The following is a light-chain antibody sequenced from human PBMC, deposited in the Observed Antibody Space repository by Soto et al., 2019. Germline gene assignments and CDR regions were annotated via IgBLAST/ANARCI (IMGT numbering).Light chain of an antibody. CDR3: QQYAGSPRT. CDR2: DAS. Sequence: EIVLYKSPGTLSLSPGERATLSCRASQFVSSNSLAWYQQKLGQAPRLLIHDASSRATGIPDRFSGSGSGTDFTLTISRLEPEDFAVYYCQQYAGSPRTFGQGTKV. V-gene: IGKV3-20*01. CDR1: QFVSSNS. J-gene: IGKJ1*01.